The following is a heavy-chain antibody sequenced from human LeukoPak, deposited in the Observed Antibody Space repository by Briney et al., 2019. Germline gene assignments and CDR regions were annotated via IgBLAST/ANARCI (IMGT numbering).Heavy chain of an antibody. CDR1: GYTLTELS. D-gene: IGHD4-17*01. CDR2: FDPEDGET. Sequence: ASVKASCKVSGYTLTELSMHWVRQAPGKGLEWMGGFDPEDGETIYAQKFQGRVTMTEDTSTDTAYMELSSLRSEDTAVYYCAHTRYGDYSFDYWGQGTLVTVSS. J-gene: IGHJ4*02. CDR3: AHTRYGDYSFDY. V-gene: IGHV1-24*01.